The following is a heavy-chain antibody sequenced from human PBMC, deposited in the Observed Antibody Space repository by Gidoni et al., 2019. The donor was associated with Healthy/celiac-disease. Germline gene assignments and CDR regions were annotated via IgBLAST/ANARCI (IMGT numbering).Heavy chain of an antibody. D-gene: IGHD2-2*01. CDR3: AKDGGPYGSSTSCYDGWFDP. V-gene: IGHV3-30*18. CDR2: ISYDGSNK. CDR1: GFTFSSYG. J-gene: IGHJ5*02. Sequence: QVQLVESGGGVVQPGRSLRLSCAASGFTFSSYGMHWVRQAPGKGLEWVAVISYDGSNKYYADSVKGRFTISRDNSKNTLYLQMNSLRAEDTAVYYCAKDGGPYGSSTSCYDGWFDPWGQGTLVTVSS.